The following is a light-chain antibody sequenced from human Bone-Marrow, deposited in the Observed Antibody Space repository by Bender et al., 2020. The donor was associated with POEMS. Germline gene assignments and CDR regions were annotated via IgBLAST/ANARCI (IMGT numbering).Light chain of an antibody. CDR3: CSYTSSTTLV. CDR1: PADVPGYNY. CDR2: DVS. V-gene: IGLV2-14*03. Sequence: QSVLTQPHSVSGSPGQSVTISCTGIPADVPGYNYVSWYQQHPGKAPKLIIFDVSDRPSGVSNRFSGSKSGNTASLTISGLQPEDEADYYCCSYTSSTTLVFGGGTKVTVL. J-gene: IGLJ2*01.